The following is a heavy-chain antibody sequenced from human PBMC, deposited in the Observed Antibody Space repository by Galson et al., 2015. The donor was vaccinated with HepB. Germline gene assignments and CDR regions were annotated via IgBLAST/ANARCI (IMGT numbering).Heavy chain of an antibody. V-gene: IGHV3-21*01. D-gene: IGHD5-18*01. Sequence: SLRLSCAVSGFTFSTYSMNWVRQAPGKGLEWVSSITSRSTYKYYADSAKGRFTISRDNAKNSLYLQMNSLRAEDTAVYYCARDQDASMASLYYFDYWGQGTLVTVSS. J-gene: IGHJ4*02. CDR1: GFTFSTYS. CDR3: ARDQDASMASLYYFDY. CDR2: ITSRSTYK.